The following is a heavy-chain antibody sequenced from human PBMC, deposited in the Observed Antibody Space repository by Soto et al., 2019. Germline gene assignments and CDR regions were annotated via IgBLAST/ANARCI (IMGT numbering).Heavy chain of an antibody. CDR3: AKDTYYHDSSGFYIFDY. CDR1: GFTFSSYG. J-gene: IGHJ4*02. Sequence: GGSLRLSCVGSGFTFSSYGMHWVRQAPGKGLEWLAVISFDGNYKYHADSVKGRFTISRDNSQNTVYLQMNSLRAEDTAVYYCAKDTYYHDSSGFYIFDYWGQGTLVTVSS. CDR2: ISFDGNYK. V-gene: IGHV3-30*18. D-gene: IGHD3-22*01.